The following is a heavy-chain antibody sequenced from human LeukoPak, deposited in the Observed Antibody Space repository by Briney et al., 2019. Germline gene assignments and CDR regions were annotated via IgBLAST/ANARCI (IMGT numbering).Heavy chain of an antibody. CDR2: INHSGST. J-gene: IGHJ4*02. V-gene: IGHV4-34*01. Sequence: PSETLSLTCAVYGGSFSGYYWSWIRQPPGKGLEWIGEINHSGSTKYNPSLKSRVTISVDTSKNQFSLKLSSVAAADTAVYYCARGRRDGYNLKYFDYWGQGTLVTVSS. CDR3: ARGRRDGYNLKYFDY. CDR1: GGSFSGYY. D-gene: IGHD5-24*01.